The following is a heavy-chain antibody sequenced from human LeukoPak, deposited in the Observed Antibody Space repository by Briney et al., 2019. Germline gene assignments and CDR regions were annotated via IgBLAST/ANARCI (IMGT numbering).Heavy chain of an antibody. D-gene: IGHD7-27*01. CDR2: INPNSGGT. J-gene: IGHJ5*02. Sequence: GASVKVSCKASGYTFTGYYMHWVRQAPGQGLEWMGWINPNSGGTNYAQKFQGRVTMTRDTSISTAYMELSRLRSDDTAVYYCAREGLTVMYNWFDPWGQGTLVTVSS. CDR3: AREGLTVMYNWFDP. CDR1: GYTFTGYY. V-gene: IGHV1-2*02.